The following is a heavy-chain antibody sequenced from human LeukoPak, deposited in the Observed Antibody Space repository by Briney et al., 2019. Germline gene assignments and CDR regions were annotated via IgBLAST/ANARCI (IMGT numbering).Heavy chain of an antibody. D-gene: IGHD2-15*01. J-gene: IGHJ5*02. CDR2: INHSGST. V-gene: IGHV4-34*01. CDR3: ARTRRYCSGGSCYDWFDP. Sequence: SETLSLTCAVSGGSFSGYYWSWIRQPPGKGLEWIGEINHSGSTNYNPSLKSRVTISVDTSKNQFSLKLSSVTAADTAVYYCARTRRYCSGGSCYDWFDPWGQGTLVTVSS. CDR1: GGSFSGYY.